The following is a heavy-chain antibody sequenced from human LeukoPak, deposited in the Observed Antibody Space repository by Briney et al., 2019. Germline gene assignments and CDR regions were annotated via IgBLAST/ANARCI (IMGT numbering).Heavy chain of an antibody. Sequence: SETVSLTCAVHGGSCDDYYCSWIRQPPGKGLEWIGEIHPHGIFYYNSSLTSRVTISIDTSKSQFSLRLTSVTAADTAFYYCARGRDRSEAGDLWGQGSLVIVSS. CDR3: ARGRDRSEAGDL. V-gene: IGHV4-34*01. D-gene: IGHD5-24*01. J-gene: IGHJ5*02. CDR1: GGSCDDYY. CDR2: IHPHGIF.